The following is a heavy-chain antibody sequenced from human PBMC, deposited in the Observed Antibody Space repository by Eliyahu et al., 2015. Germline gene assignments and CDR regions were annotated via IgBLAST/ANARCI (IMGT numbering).Heavy chain of an antibody. D-gene: IGHD5-18*01. V-gene: IGHV1-3*01. Sequence: QVQLVQSGAEVKKPGASVKVSCKASGYTFTXYAMHWVRQAPGQRLEWMGWINAGNGNTKYSQKFQGRVTITRDTSASTAYMELSSLRSEDTAVYYCARQDTAMVLYYYGMDVWGQGTTVTVSS. CDR3: ARQDTAMVLYYYGMDV. CDR1: GYTFTXYA. CDR2: INAGNGNT. J-gene: IGHJ6*02.